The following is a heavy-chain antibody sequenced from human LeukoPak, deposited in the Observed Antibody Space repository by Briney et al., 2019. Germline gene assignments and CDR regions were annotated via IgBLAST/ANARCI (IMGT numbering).Heavy chain of an antibody. CDR3: ARASYSENAFDI. Sequence: PGGSLRLSCAASGFTFSSYAMHWVRQAPGKGLEWVAVISYDGSNKYYADSVKGRFTISRDNSKNTLYLQMNSLRAEDTAVYYCARASYSENAFDIWGQGTMVTVSS. J-gene: IGHJ3*02. CDR2: ISYDGSNK. D-gene: IGHD6-13*01. V-gene: IGHV3-30-3*01. CDR1: GFTFSSYA.